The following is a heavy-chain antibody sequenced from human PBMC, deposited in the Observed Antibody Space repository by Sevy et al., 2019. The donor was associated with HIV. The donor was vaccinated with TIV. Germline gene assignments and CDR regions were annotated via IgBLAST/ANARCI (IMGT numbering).Heavy chain of an antibody. V-gene: IGHV3-7*01. D-gene: IGHD3-22*01. CDR1: GFTFSSYW. CDR3: ARDPDSSGYYYYYYGMDV. Sequence: GGSLRLSCAASGFTFSSYWMSWVRQAPGKGLEWVANIKQEGSEKYYVDSVKGRFTISRDNAKNSLYLQMNSLRAEDTAVYYCARDPDSSGYYYYYYGMDVWGQGTTVTVSS. CDR2: IKQEGSEK. J-gene: IGHJ6*02.